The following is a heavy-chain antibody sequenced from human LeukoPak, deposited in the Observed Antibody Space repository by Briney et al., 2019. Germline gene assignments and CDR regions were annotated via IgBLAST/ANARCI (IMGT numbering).Heavy chain of an antibody. CDR3: ARAKGLHIVVADY. Sequence: ASVKVSCKASGYTFTSYDINWVRQATGQGLEWMGWMNPNSGNTGYAQKFRGRVTMTRNTSISTAYMELSSLRSEDTAVYYCARAKGLHIVVADYWGQGTLVTVSS. CDR2: MNPNSGNT. CDR1: GYTFTSYD. V-gene: IGHV1-8*01. D-gene: IGHD2-21*01. J-gene: IGHJ4*02.